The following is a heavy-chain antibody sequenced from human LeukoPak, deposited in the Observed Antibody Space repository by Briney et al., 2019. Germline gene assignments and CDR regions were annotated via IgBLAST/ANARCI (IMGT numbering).Heavy chain of an antibody. J-gene: IGHJ4*02. CDR2: ISGSGGST. CDR3: ARDYPSYYDILTGYSSVDY. D-gene: IGHD3-9*01. V-gene: IGHV3-23*01. Sequence: PGRSLRLSCAASGFTFSSYAMSWVRQAPGKGLEWVSAISGSGGSTYYADSVKGRFTISRDNAKNSLYLQMNSLRAEDTAVYYCARDYPSYYDILTGYSSVDYWGQGTLVTVSS. CDR1: GFTFSSYA.